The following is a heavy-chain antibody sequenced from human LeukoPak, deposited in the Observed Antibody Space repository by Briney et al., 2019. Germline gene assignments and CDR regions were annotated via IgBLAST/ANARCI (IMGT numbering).Heavy chain of an antibody. CDR2: INSSSSYI. CDR1: GFTFSSYS. Sequence: GGSLRLSCSASGFTFSSYSMNWLRQAPGNGLEWVSSINSSSSYIYYAYSVKGRFTISRDNDKNSLYLQMNRLRAEDTAVYYCARDDGDDISLVNDHYLGSWGQGPLVTVSS. J-gene: IGHJ4*02. CDR3: ARDDGDDISLVNDHYLGS. D-gene: IGHD7-27*01. V-gene: IGHV3-21*01.